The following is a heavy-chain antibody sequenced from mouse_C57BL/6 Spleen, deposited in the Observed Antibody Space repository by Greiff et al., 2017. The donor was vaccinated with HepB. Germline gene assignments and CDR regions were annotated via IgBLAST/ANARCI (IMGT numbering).Heavy chain of an antibody. CDR2: IRSKSSNYAT. V-gene: IGHV10-3*01. CDR3: VRGRVGSAWFAY. Sequence: EVMLVESGGGLVQPKGSLKLSCAASGFTFNTYAMHWVRQAPGKGLEWVARIRSKSSNYATYYSDSVKDRFTISRDDSQSMLYLQMNNLKTEDTAMYYCVRGRVGSAWFAYWGQGTLVTVSA. D-gene: IGHD3-1*01. CDR1: GFTFNTYA. J-gene: IGHJ3*01.